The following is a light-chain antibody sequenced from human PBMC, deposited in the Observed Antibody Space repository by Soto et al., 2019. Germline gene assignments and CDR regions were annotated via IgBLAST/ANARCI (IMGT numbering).Light chain of an antibody. CDR3: HQYGPSQG. CDR1: QSISSW. Sequence: GARVSITCRASQSISSWLAWYQQKPGKAPKLLIYDASSLESGVPDRFSASGSGTDFTLTISRLEPEDFAVYYCHQYGPSQGFGPGTKVDI. CDR2: DAS. J-gene: IGKJ1*01. V-gene: IGKV1-5*01.